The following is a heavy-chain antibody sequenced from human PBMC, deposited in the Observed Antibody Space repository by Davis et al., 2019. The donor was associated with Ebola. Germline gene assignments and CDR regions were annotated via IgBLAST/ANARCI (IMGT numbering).Heavy chain of an antibody. V-gene: IGHV3-73*01. CDR2: IRSKANSYAT. CDR1: GFTFSGSA. J-gene: IGHJ3*02. CDR3: TTDSFMMRYCSGGSCYGHDAFDI. Sequence: GESLKISCAASGFTFSGSAMHWVRQASGKGLEWVGRIRSKANSYATAYAASVKGRFTISRDDSKNTAYLQMNSLKTEDTAVYYCTTDSFMMRYCSGGSCYGHDAFDIWGQGTMVTVSS. D-gene: IGHD2-15*01.